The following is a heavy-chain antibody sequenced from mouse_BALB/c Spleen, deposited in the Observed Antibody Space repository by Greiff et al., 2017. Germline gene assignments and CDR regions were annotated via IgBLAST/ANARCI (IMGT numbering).Heavy chain of an antibody. CDR1: GYSFTGYT. D-gene: IGHD2-4*01. J-gene: IGHJ4*01. CDR2: INPYNGGT. CDR3: ARELRREEVYAMDY. Sequence: VQLQQSGPELVKPGASLKISCKASGYSFTGYTMNWVKQSHGKNLEWIGLINPYNGGTSYNQKFKGKATLTVDQSSSTAYMQLLSLTSEDSAVYYCARELRREEVYAMDYWGQGTSVTVSS. V-gene: IGHV1-39*01.